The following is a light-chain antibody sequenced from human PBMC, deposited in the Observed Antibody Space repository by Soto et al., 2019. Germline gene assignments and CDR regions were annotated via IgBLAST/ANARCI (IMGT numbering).Light chain of an antibody. CDR2: DVS. CDR3: SSYTRSSFYV. Sequence: QSALTQPASVSGSPGQSITISCTGTSSDVGGYNYVSWYQQHPGKAPKLMIYDVSNWPSGVSNRFSGSKSGNTASLTISGLQAEDEADYYCSSYTRSSFYVFGTGTQLTVL. J-gene: IGLJ1*01. V-gene: IGLV2-14*01. CDR1: SSDVGGYNY.